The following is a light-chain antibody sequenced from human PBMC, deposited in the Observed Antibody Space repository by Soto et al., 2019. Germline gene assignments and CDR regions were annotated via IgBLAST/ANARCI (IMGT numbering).Light chain of an antibody. CDR2: EVS. V-gene: IGLV2-8*01. CDR1: SSDVGGYNY. Sequence: QSALTQPPSASGSPGQSVTISCTGTSSDVGGYNYVSWYQQHPGKAPKLMIYEVSKRPSGVPDRFSASKSGNTASLTVSGLEAEDEADYCCSSYAGSNIVIFGGGTKLTVL. J-gene: IGLJ2*01. CDR3: SSYAGSNIVI.